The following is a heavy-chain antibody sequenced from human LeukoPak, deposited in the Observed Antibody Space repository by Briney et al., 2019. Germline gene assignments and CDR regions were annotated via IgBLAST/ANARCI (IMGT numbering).Heavy chain of an antibody. CDR2: IFTTGRT. J-gene: IGHJ2*01. CDR1: GGSMSSHD. D-gene: IGHD2-2*01. CDR3: ARDALYCSSTSCYRYWYFDL. Sequence: ASETLSLTCTVSGGSMSSHDWTWIRQPAGKGLEWLGRIFTTGRTNYNPSLKSRLTMSIDTSKNEFSVRLTSVTAADTAMYYCARDALYCSSTSCYRYWYFDLWGRGTLVTVSS. V-gene: IGHV4-4*07.